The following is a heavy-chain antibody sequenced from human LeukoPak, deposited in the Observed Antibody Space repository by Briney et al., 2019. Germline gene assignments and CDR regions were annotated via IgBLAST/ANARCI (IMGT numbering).Heavy chain of an antibody. D-gene: IGHD5-12*01. V-gene: IGHV4-34*01. CDR3: ARWAVATNDY. J-gene: IGHJ4*02. Sequence: SETLSLTCAVYGGSVSSYYWRWIRQPPGKGREWIGEINHSGSTNYNPSLKSRVTISVDTSKNQFSLKVSSVPAADTAVYYCARWAVATNDYWGQETLVTVSS. CDR2: INHSGST. CDR1: GGSVSSYY.